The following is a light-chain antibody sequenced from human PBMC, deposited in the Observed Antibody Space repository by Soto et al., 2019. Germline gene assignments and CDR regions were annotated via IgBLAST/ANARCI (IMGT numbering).Light chain of an antibody. CDR2: DNN. J-gene: IGLJ1*01. Sequence: QSVLTQPPSVSAAPRQKVTISCSGSSSNIRNNYVSWYQQLPGTAPKLLIYDNNKRPSGIPDRFSGSKSGTSATLGITGLQTGDEADYYCGTWDSSLRGLGVFGTGTKVTVL. CDR1: SSNIRNNY. CDR3: GTWDSSLRGLGV. V-gene: IGLV1-51*01.